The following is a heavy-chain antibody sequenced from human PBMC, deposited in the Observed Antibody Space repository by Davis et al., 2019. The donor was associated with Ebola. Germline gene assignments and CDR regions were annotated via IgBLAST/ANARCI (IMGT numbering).Heavy chain of an antibody. Sequence: GGSLRLSCAASGFTFSNAWMSWVRQAPGKGLEWVGRIKSKTDGGTTDYAAPVKGRFTISRDDSKNTLYLQMNSLKTEDTAVYYCTTDGTEWFGELLYYYFDYWGQGTLVTVSS. CDR3: TTDGTEWFGELLYYYFDY. V-gene: IGHV3-15*01. CDR1: GFTFSNAW. J-gene: IGHJ4*02. CDR2: IKSKTDGGTT. D-gene: IGHD3-10*01.